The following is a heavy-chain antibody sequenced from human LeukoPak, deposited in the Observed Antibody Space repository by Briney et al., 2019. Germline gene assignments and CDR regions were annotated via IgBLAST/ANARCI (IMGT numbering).Heavy chain of an antibody. V-gene: IGHV3-64*01. J-gene: IGHJ6*03. CDR3: ARVPPYYYYYMDV. CDR2: ISSNGGST. Sequence: GSLRLSCAASGFTFSSYAMHWVRQAPGKGLEHVSAISSNGGSTYYANSVKGRFTISRDNSKNTLYLQMGSLRAEDMAVYYCARVPPYYYYYMDVWGKGTTVTVSS. CDR1: GFTFSSYA.